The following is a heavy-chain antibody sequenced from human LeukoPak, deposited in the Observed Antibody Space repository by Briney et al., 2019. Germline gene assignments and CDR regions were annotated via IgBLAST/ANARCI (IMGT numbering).Heavy chain of an antibody. J-gene: IGHJ4*02. D-gene: IGHD3-22*01. CDR2: IYTSGST. CDR1: GGSISSYY. Sequence: SETLSLTCTVSGGSISSYYWSWIRQPAGKGLEWIGRIYTSGSTNYNPSLKSQVTMSVDTSKNQFSLKLSSVTAADTAVYYCARADSDYDSSGYYSRWAYYFDYWGQGTLVTVSS. CDR3: ARADSDYDSSGYYSRWAYYFDY. V-gene: IGHV4-4*07.